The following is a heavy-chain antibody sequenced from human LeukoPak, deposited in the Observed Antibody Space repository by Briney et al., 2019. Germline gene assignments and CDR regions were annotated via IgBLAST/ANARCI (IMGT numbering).Heavy chain of an antibody. V-gene: IGHV4-61*02. CDR1: GASISSSPSF. Sequence: PSETLSLTCTVSGASISSSPSFWGWIRQPAGKGLEWIGRIYTSGSTNYNPSLKSRVTVSVDTSKNLFFLKLSSVTAADTAVYYCARDYYDSSGYSAEWFDPWGQGTLVTVSS. J-gene: IGHJ5*02. CDR2: IYTSGST. D-gene: IGHD3-22*01. CDR3: ARDYYDSSGYSAEWFDP.